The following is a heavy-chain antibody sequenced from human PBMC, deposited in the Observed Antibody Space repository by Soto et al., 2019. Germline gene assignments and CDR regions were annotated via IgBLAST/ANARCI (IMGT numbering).Heavy chain of an antibody. CDR3: ARAWGYAFDI. V-gene: IGHV4-59*01. Sequence: PSETLSLTFTVSGGSISTYYWSWIRQPPGKGLEWIGYIYYSGSTNYNPSLKSRVTISVDTSKNQFSLKLSSVTAADTAVYYCARAWGYAFDIWGQGTMVTVSS. J-gene: IGHJ3*02. CDR1: GGSISTYY. D-gene: IGHD7-27*01. CDR2: IYYSGST.